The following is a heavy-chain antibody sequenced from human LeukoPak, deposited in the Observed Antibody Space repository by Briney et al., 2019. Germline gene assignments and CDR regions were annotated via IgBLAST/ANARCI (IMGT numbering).Heavy chain of an antibody. Sequence: GGSLRLSCAASGFTFSSYAMSWVRQAPGKGLEWVSSISGSGGRTHYTDSVKGRFTISRDNSKNTLYLQMNSLRAEDTAVYYCARVGTITMVRPIDYWGQGTLVTVSS. D-gene: IGHD3-10*01. CDR2: ISGSGGRT. CDR3: ARVGTITMVRPIDY. V-gene: IGHV3-23*01. J-gene: IGHJ4*02. CDR1: GFTFSSYA.